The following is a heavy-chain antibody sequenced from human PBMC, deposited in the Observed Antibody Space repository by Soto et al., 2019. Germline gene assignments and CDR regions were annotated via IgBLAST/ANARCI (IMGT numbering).Heavy chain of an antibody. CDR1: GFSFSSYN. Sequence: EVQLVESGGGLVKPGGSPRLSCAASGFSFSSYNMNWVRQVPGKGLEWVSFISSSSRNIDYADSVTGRFTISRDNARDSLYLQMDSLRDEDTAIYYCVRDLTKRYVFDVWGQGTKVTVSS. V-gene: IGHV3-21*01. D-gene: IGHD3-9*01. CDR3: VRDLTKRYVFDV. CDR2: ISSSSRNI. J-gene: IGHJ3*01.